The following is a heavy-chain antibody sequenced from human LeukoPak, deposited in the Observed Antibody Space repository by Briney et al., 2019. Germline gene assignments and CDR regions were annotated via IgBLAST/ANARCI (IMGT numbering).Heavy chain of an antibody. Sequence: GGSLRLSCAASGFTFSSYGMHWVRQAPGKGLEGVAVIWYDGSNKYYADSVKGRFTISRDNSKNTLYLQMNSLRAEDTAVYYCAKSPTYGSGSYYRWVGSYFDYWGQGTLVTVSS. CDR1: GFTFSSYG. D-gene: IGHD3-10*01. CDR2: IWYDGSNK. V-gene: IGHV3-33*06. CDR3: AKSPTYGSGSYYRWVGSYFDY. J-gene: IGHJ4*02.